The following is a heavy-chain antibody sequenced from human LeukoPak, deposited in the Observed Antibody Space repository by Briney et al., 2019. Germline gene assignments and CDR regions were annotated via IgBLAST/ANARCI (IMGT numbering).Heavy chain of an antibody. J-gene: IGHJ4*02. V-gene: IGHV3-30*18. CDR1: GFTFSSYG. D-gene: IGHD6-13*01. CDR3: AKGVAAAGY. CDR2: ISYDGSNK. Sequence: GGSLRLSCAASGFTFSSYGMHWVRQAPGKGLEWVAVISYDGSNKYYADSVKGRFTISRDNSKNTLYLQMNSLRAEDTAVYYCAKGVAAAGYWGQGTLVTVSS.